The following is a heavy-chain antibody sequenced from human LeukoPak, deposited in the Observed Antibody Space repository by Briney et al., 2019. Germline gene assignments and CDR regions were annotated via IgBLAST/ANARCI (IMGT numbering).Heavy chain of an antibody. CDR1: GFSLSTSGVG. J-gene: IGHJ4*02. Sequence: SGPTLVNPTQSLTLTCTFSGFSLSTSGVGVGWIRQPPGKALECLALIYWNDGKGYSPSLRSRLTITKDISKNQVVLTMTNMGPVDTATYFCARRRLEKGTTVTSAFDYWGQGTLVTVSS. CDR2: IYWNDGK. CDR3: ARRRLEKGTTVTSAFDY. V-gene: IGHV2-5*01. D-gene: IGHD4-17*01.